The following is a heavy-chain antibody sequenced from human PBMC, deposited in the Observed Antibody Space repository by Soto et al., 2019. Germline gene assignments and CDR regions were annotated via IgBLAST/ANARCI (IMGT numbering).Heavy chain of an antibody. J-gene: IGHJ5*02. CDR3: ARLSSGGPNANWFDP. D-gene: IGHD3-10*01. Sequence: QVQLQESGPGLVKPSQTLSLTCTVSGGSISNGGYYWSWIRHHPGKGLEWIGHIYYSGSPNYTPSLKGRVIISVDTSKNQFSLRLSSVTAADTAVYYCARLSSGGPNANWFDPWGRGTLVTVSS. V-gene: IGHV4-31*03. CDR2: IYYSGSP. CDR1: GGSISNGGYY.